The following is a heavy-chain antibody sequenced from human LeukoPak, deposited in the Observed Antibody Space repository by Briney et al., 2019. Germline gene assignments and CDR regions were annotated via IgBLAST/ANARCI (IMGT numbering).Heavy chain of an antibody. CDR3: ARDKSAGSLDY. CDR2: IYYSGST. CDR1: GGSISSGGYY. J-gene: IGHJ4*02. Sequence: SETLSLTCTVSGGSISSGGYYWSWIRQHPGKGLEWNGYIYYSGSTYYNPSLKSRVTISVDTSKNQFSLKLSSVTAADTAVYYCARDKSAGSLDYWGQGTLVTVSS. D-gene: IGHD6-19*01. V-gene: IGHV4-31*03.